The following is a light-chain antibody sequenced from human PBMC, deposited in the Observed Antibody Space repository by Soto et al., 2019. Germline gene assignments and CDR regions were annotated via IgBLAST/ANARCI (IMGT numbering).Light chain of an antibody. V-gene: IGLV2-14*01. J-gene: IGLJ1*01. Sequence: QSVLTQPASVSGSPGQSIAISCTGTSSDVGGYNSVSWYQQYPGKAPKLMIHDVSNRPSGVSDRFSGSKSGNTASLTISGLQAEDEAYYYCSSWTSSSSYVFASWTKVTVL. CDR3: SSWTSSSSYV. CDR2: DVS. CDR1: SSDVGGYNS.